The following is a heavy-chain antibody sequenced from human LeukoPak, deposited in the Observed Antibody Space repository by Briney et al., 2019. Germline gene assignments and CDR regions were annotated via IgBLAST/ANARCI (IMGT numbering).Heavy chain of an antibody. Sequence: GGSLSLSCAATGFTLSSHGMPWLRQAPGKGLEWVAVIPYGGSNEYYADSVKGRFTISRDNSKNTLYLQMNSLRAEDTAVSYCAKEERSSQSYYFDSWGQGTLVTVS. D-gene: IGHD6-13*01. CDR1: GFTLSSHG. CDR2: IPYGGSNE. CDR3: AKEERSSQSYYFDS. J-gene: IGHJ4*02. V-gene: IGHV3-30*18.